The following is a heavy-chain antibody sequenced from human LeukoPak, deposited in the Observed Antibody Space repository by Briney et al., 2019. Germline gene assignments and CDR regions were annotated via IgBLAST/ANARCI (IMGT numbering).Heavy chain of an antibody. CDR1: GFTFSSYA. V-gene: IGHV3-23*01. Sequence: PGGSLRLTCAASGFTFSSYAMSWVRQAPGKGLEWVSAISGSGGSTYYADSVKGRFTISRDNSKNTLYLQMNSLRAEDTAVYYCAKDGAYSSRLNAFDIWGQGTMVTVSS. J-gene: IGHJ3*02. CDR2: ISGSGGST. D-gene: IGHD6-13*01. CDR3: AKDGAYSSRLNAFDI.